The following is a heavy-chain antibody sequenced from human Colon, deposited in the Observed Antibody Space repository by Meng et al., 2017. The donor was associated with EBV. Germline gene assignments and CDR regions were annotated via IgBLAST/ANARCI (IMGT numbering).Heavy chain of an antibody. J-gene: IGHJ4*02. V-gene: IGHV4-39*07. CDR1: GGAITSTSSY. CDR3: VISSHN. D-gene: IGHD3-3*02. CDR2: IYYRGST. Sequence: HLQESGPGLLTPSDSLSLTCTISGGAITSTSSYWGWVRQPPGKGLEWIGSIYYRGSTNYNPSLKSRISMSVDMSKNQFSLKVNSVTAADTAIYYCVISSHNWGQGTLVTVSS.